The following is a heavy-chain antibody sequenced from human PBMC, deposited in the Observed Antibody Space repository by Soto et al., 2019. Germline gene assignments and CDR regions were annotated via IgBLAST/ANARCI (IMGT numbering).Heavy chain of an antibody. CDR3: ARSVEGHFDY. V-gene: IGHV3-48*02. J-gene: IGHJ4*02. D-gene: IGHD6-19*01. Sequence: EVQLVESGGALVQPGGSLRLSCVASGFKFSIYSMNWIRQAPGKGLEWSAYITSDTKTIKYADSVKGRFTISRDNAKNSVYHQMNSLSDEDTAVYYCARSVEGHFDYWGQGAVVTVSS. CDR2: ITSDTKTI. CDR1: GFKFSIYS.